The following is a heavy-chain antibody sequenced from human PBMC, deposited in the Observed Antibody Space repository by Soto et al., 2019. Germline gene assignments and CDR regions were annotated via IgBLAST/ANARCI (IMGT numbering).Heavy chain of an antibody. D-gene: IGHD2-8*02. CDR1: GGSVSGYY. V-gene: IGHV4-34*01. CDR3: ARQVTGLIGYAYHI. Sequence: PSETLSLTCAVDGGSVSGYYWSWIRQPPGKGLEWIGEINHSGSTNYNPSLKSRVTISVDTSKNQFSLKLTSVTAADTAVYYCARQVTGLIGYAYHIWRQGTMVTVSS. J-gene: IGHJ3*02. CDR2: INHSGST.